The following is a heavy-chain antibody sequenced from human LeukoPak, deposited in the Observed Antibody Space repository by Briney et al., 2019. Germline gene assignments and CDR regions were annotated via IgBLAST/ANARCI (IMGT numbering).Heavy chain of an antibody. D-gene: IGHD7-27*01. CDR2: IISTGNTK. CDR3: ARDRDWGSYFDS. CDR1: GFTSSDYY. Sequence: GGSLRLSWAASGFTSSDYYMSWIRQAPAKGLEGVSFIISTGNTKYYADSAKGRFTISRDNAKNSVYLQMNSLRAEDTAVYYCARDRDWGSYFDSWGQGTLVTVSS. J-gene: IGHJ4*02. V-gene: IGHV3-11*01.